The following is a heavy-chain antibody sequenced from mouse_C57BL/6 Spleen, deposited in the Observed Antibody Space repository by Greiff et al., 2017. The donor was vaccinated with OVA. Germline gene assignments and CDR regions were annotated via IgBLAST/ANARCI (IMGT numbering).Heavy chain of an antibody. V-gene: IGHV5-6*01. CDR2: ISSGGSYT. Sequence: EVHLVESGGDLVKPGGSLKLSCAASGFTFSSYGMSWVRQTPDKRLEWVATISSGGSYTYYPDSVKGRFTISRGNAKNTLYLQMSSLKSEDTAMYYCARQRDLYFDVWGTGTTVTVSS. CDR3: ARQRDLYFDV. CDR1: GFTFSSYG. J-gene: IGHJ1*03.